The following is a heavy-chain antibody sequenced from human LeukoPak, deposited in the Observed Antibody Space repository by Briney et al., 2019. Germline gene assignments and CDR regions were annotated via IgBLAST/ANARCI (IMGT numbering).Heavy chain of an antibody. V-gene: IGHV1-69*04. CDR2: IIPILGIA. D-gene: IGHD2-21*02. Sequence: SVKVSCKASGGTFSSYAISWVRQAPGQGLEWMGRIIPILGIANYAQKFQGRVTITADKSTSTAYMELSSLRSEDTAVYYCARDPLAYCGGDCYPWFDPWGQGTLVTVS. CDR3: ARDPLAYCGGDCYPWFDP. CDR1: GGTFSSYA. J-gene: IGHJ5*02.